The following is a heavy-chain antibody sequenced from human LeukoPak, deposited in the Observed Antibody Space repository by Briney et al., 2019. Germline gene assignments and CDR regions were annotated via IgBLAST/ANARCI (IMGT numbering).Heavy chain of an antibody. J-gene: IGHJ6*02. Sequence: GGSLRLSCAASGFTFSSYWMTWVRQAPGKGLEWVANINQDGSERYYVDSVKGRFTISRDNSKNTLYLQMNSLRAEDTAVYYCAKDRSLRYYYGMDVWGQGTTVTVSS. CDR2: INQDGSER. D-gene: IGHD3-10*01. CDR3: AKDRSLRYYYGMDV. CDR1: GFTFSSYW. V-gene: IGHV3-7*01.